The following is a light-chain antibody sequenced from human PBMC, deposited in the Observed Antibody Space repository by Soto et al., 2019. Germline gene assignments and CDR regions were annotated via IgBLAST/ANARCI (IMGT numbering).Light chain of an antibody. J-gene: IGLJ1*01. V-gene: IGLV2-14*01. CDR1: TSDVGGFNY. Sequence: QSALTQPASVSGSPGQSITISCTGTTSDVGGFNYVSWYQQHPGKAPKLMIYGVNNRPSGVSNRFSGSKSGNTASLTISGLQAEDEADYYCSSYTSSSTGGYVFGSGTKLTFL. CDR2: GVN. CDR3: SSYTSSSTGGYV.